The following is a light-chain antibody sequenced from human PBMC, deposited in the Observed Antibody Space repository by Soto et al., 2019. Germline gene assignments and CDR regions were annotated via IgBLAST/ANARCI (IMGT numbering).Light chain of an antibody. J-gene: IGLJ3*02. Sequence: QSVLTQPPSASGTPGQRVTISCSGSXXXIGSNTVNWYQQLPGTAPKLLIYSNNQRPSGVPDRFSGSKSGTSASLAISGLQSEDEADYYCAAWDDSLSGPVFGGGTKLTVL. CDR3: AAWDDSLSGPV. V-gene: IGLV1-44*01. CDR1: XXXIGSNT. CDR2: SNN.